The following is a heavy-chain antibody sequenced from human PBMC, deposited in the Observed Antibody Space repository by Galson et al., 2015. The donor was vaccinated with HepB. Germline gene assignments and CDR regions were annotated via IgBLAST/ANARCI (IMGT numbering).Heavy chain of an antibody. Sequence: SLRLSCAAPGFTFDDHAMHWVRQAPGKGLEWVSGISWNSGSIGYADSVKGRFTISRDNAKNSLYLQMNSLRAEDTALYYCAKDVFHYYGSGSYPHWGQGTLVTVSS. CDR1: GFTFDDHA. J-gene: IGHJ4*02. CDR2: ISWNSGSI. D-gene: IGHD3-10*01. V-gene: IGHV3-9*01. CDR3: AKDVFHYYGSGSYPH.